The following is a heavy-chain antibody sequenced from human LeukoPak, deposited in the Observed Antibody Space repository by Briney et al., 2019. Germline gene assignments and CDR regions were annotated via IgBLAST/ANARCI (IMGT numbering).Heavy chain of an antibody. CDR2: INPNSGGT. J-gene: IGHJ6*02. D-gene: IGHD6-13*01. V-gene: IGHV1-2*02. CDR1: GYTFTGYY. CDR3: ATVPPSRGSSWYEVNYGMDV. Sequence: ASVKVSCKASGYTFTGYYMHWVRQAPGQGLEWMGWINPNSGGTNYAQKFQGRVTMTRDTSISTAYMELSRLRSEDTAVYYCATVPPSRGSSWYEVNYGMDVWGQGTTVTVSS.